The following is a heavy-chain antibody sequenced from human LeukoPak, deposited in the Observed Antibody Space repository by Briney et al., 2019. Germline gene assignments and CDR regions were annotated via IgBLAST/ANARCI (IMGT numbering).Heavy chain of an antibody. CDR2: IYTSGST. V-gene: IGHV4-4*09. Sequence: PSETLSLTCTVSGGSISSYYWSWIRQPPGKGLEWIGYIYTSGSTNYNPSLKSRVTISVDTSKNQFSLKLSSVTAADTAVYYCARTYYDFWSGYYYYYMDVWGKGTMVTVSS. J-gene: IGHJ6*03. D-gene: IGHD3-3*01. CDR1: GGSISSYY. CDR3: ARTYYDFWSGYYYYYMDV.